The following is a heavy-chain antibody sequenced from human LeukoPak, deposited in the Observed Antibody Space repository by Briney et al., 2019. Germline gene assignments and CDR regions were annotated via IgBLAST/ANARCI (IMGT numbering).Heavy chain of an antibody. D-gene: IGHD2-2*01. V-gene: IGHV4-61*10. CDR2: IFESVKT. J-gene: IGHJ3*02. CDR1: GASISSGLYY. Sequence: SETLSLTCSVSGASISSGLYYWNWIRQPAGKGLEWIGRIFESVKTNYNPSLKSRVTISVDTSKNQFSLKLSSATAADTAVYYCARTAEVVPAAMRGDAFDIWGQGTMVTVSS. CDR3: ARTAEVVPAAMRGDAFDI.